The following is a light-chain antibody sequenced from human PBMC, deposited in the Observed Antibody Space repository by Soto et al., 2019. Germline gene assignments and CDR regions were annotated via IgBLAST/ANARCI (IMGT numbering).Light chain of an antibody. J-gene: IGKJ4*01. CDR1: QSVGRY. V-gene: IGKV3-15*01. CDR2: GAS. CDR3: QQYNHWPPLT. Sequence: EIVMTQSRATLSVSPGERATLSCRASQSVGRYLAWYQQKPGQAPRLLIYGASTRATGIPARFSGSGSGTEFTLTISSLQSEDFAIYSCQQYNHWPPLTFGGGTKVEIK.